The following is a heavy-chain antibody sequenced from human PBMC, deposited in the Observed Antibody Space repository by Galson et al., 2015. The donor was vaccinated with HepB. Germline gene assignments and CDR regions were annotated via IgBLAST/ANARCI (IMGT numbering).Heavy chain of an antibody. CDR3: ARDRASIGYYYI. V-gene: IGHV1-18*01. CDR1: GYIFTTYG. CDR2: IGSYSGYT. Sequence: SVKVSCKASGYIFTTYGITWVRQAPGQGLEWVGWIGSYSGYTNYAQKFEGRVTMTTDTATSTGYMELRSLTSDDTAVYYCARDRASIGYYYIWGQGTLVTVPS. D-gene: IGHD3-22*01. J-gene: IGHJ4*02.